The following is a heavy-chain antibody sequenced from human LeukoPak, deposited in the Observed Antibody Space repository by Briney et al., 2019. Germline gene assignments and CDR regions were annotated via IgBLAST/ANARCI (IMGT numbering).Heavy chain of an antibody. CDR2: IYYSGST. V-gene: IGHV4-61*01. D-gene: IGHD3-22*01. CDR3: ASSIVVAPSWFDP. Sequence: SETLSLTCSVSGYSISSGYYWGWIRQPPGKGLEWIGYIYYSGSTNYNPSLKSRVTISVDTSKNQFSLKLSSVTAADTAVYYCASSIVVAPSWFDPWGQGTLVTVSS. J-gene: IGHJ5*02. CDR1: GYSISSGYY.